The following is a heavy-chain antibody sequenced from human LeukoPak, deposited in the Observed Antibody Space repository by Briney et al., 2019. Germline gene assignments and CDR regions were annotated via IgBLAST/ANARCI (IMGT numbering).Heavy chain of an antibody. CDR1: GYTFTSYG. CDR3: ARVASSGYYQKNGYYFDY. Sequence: RASVKVSCKASGYTFTSYGISWVRQAPGQGLEWMGWISAYNGNTNYAQKLQGRVTMTTDTSTSTAYMELRSLRSDDTAVYYCARVASSGYYQKNGYYFDYWGQGTLVTVSS. V-gene: IGHV1-18*01. D-gene: IGHD3-22*01. J-gene: IGHJ4*02. CDR2: ISAYNGNT.